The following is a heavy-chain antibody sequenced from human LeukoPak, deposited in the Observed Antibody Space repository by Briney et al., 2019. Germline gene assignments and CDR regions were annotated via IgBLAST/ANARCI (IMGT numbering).Heavy chain of an antibody. CDR2: ISSSSGTI. CDR1: GFAFSIYS. J-gene: IGHJ4*02. D-gene: IGHD6-13*01. V-gene: IGHV3-48*04. Sequence: GGSLRLSCTASGFAFSIYSMNWVRQAPGKGLEWVSYISSSSGTIYYADSVKGRITISRDNAKNSLYLQVNSLRAEDTAVYYCTSSIVASGTSPFDYWGQGTLVTVSS. CDR3: TSSIVASGTSPFDY.